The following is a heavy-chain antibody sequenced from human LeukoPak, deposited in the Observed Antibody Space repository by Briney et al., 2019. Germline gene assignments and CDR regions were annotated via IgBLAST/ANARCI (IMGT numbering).Heavy chain of an antibody. V-gene: IGHV1-24*01. CDR1: GYTLTELS. J-gene: IGHJ4*02. CDR3: ATDSGILTFWY. D-gene: IGHD3-9*01. Sequence: ASVKVSCKVSGYTLTELSVHWVRQAPGKGLEWMGNFDPKDGDTIYAQRFQGRVTMTEDTSTHTAYMELSSLRSEDTAVYYCATDSGILTFWYWGQGTLVTVSS. CDR2: FDPKDGDT.